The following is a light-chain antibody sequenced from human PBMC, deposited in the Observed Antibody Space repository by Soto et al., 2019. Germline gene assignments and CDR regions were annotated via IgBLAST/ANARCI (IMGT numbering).Light chain of an antibody. CDR2: LDSDGSH. J-gene: IGLJ2*01. V-gene: IGLV4-69*01. Sequence: QNVVTQSPSASASLGASVKLTCTLSSGHSSYAIAWHQQQPEKGPRYLMKLDSDGSHTKGDAIPDRFSGSSSGAERYLTISSLQSEDEADYYCQTWGTGIHVVFGGGTQLTVL. CDR3: QTWGTGIHVV. CDR1: SGHSSYA.